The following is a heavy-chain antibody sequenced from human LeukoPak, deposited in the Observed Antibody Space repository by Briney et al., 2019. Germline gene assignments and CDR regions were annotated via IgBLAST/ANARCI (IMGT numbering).Heavy chain of an antibody. CDR1: GGTFSSYT. Sequence: SVKVSCTASGGTFSSYTISWVRQAPGQGLEWMGRIIPILGIANYAQKFQGRVKITADKSTSTAYMELSSLRSEDTAVYYCARVQNPYNWFDPWGQGTLVTVSS. CDR2: IIPILGIA. CDR3: ARVQNPYNWFDP. V-gene: IGHV1-69*02. J-gene: IGHJ5*02.